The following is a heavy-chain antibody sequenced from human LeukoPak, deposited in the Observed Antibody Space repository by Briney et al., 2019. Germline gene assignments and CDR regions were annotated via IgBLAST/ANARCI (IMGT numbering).Heavy chain of an antibody. CDR3: ASGLTMVRGVIPHY. V-gene: IGHV4-34*01. D-gene: IGHD3-10*01. J-gene: IGHJ4*02. Sequence: PSETPSLTCAVYGGSFSGYYWSWIRQPPGKGLEWIGEINHSGSTNYNPSLKSRVTISVDTSKNQSSLKLSSVTAADTAVYYCASGLTMVRGVIPHYWGQGTLVTVSS. CDR2: INHSGST. CDR1: GGSFSGYY.